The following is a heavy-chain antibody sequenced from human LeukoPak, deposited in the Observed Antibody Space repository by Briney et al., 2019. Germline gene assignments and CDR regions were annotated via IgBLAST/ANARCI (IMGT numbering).Heavy chain of an antibody. V-gene: IGHV3-7*01. J-gene: IGHJ4*02. CDR3: ARGNGGYSGYDFAAPDY. D-gene: IGHD5-12*01. Sequence: PGGSLRLSCAASGFTFSSYWMSWVRQAPGKGLEWVANIKQDGSEKYYVDSAKGRFTISRDNAKNSLYLQMNSLRAEDTAVYYCARGNGGYSGYDFAAPDYWGQGTLVTVSS. CDR1: GFTFSSYW. CDR2: IKQDGSEK.